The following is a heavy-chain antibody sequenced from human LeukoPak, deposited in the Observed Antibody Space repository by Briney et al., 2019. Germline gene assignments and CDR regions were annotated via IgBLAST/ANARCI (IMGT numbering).Heavy chain of an antibody. D-gene: IGHD3-3*01. CDR2: FYSGGDT. CDR3: ARDVADYDFWSGYYIRAYYYYGMDV. V-gene: IGHV3-53*01. CDR1: GFTVSSNH. Sequence: HSGGSLRLSCAVSGFTVSSNHMSWVRQAPGKGLEWVSVFYSGGDTHYADSVKGRFTISRDNSKNTLHLQMNSLRAEDTAVYYCARDVADYDFWSGYYIRAYYYYGMDVWGQGTTVTVSS. J-gene: IGHJ6*02.